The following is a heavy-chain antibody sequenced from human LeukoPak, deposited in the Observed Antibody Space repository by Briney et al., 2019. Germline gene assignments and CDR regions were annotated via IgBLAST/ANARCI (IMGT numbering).Heavy chain of an antibody. J-gene: IGHJ4*02. CDR1: GGTFNTYT. CDR2: IIPALGST. V-gene: IGHV1-69*16. Sequence: SSVTVSCKASGGTFNTYTFTWVRQAPAQGSEWMGGIIPALGSTNNAQKFQGRITITADESTRTIYMELRSLIAEDTAVYYCARPSGIGDYVPLDNWGQGTPVTVSS. D-gene: IGHD4-17*01. CDR3: ARPSGIGDYVPLDN.